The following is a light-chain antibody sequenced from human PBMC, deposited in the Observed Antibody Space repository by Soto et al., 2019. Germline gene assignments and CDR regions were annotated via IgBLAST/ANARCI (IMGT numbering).Light chain of an antibody. CDR1: SSDVGVYNY. Sequence: QSALTQPRSVSGSPGQSVTISCTGTSSDVGVYNYVSWYQQHPGKAPKLMIYDASKRPSGVPDRFSGSKSGNTASLTISGLQAEDEADYYCYSYAGSYVFGSGTKLTVL. V-gene: IGLV2-11*01. CDR2: DAS. J-gene: IGLJ1*01. CDR3: YSYAGSYV.